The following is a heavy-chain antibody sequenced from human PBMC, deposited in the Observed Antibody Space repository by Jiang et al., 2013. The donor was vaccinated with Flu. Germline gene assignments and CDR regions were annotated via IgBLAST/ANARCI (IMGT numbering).Heavy chain of an antibody. J-gene: IGHJ4*02. V-gene: IGHV5-51*01. D-gene: IGHD6-6*01. Sequence: KGLEWMGIIYPGDSDTRYSPSFQGQVTISADKSISTAYLQWSSLKASDTAMYYCARQYSSSSEYFDYWGQGTLVTVSS. CDR2: IYPGDSDT. CDR3: ARQYSSSSEYFDY.